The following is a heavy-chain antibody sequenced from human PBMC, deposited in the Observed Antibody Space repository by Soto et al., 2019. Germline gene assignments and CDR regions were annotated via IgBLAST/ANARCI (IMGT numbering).Heavy chain of an antibody. J-gene: IGHJ6*02. V-gene: IGHV3-53*01. CDR2: IYSGGST. D-gene: IGHD4-17*01. Sequence: GGSLRLSCAASGFTVSSNYMSWVRQAPGKGLEWVSVIYSGGSTYYADSVKGRFTISRDNSKNTLYLQMNSLRAEDTAVYYCATVHDYGGNPYYYYYGMDVWGQGTTVTVSS. CDR1: GFTVSSNY. CDR3: ATVHDYGGNPYYYYYGMDV.